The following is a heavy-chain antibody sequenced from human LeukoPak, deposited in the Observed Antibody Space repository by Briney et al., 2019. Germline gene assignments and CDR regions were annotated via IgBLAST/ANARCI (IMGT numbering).Heavy chain of an antibody. CDR3: AREPGYSSGWYYFDY. CDR2: IIPIFGTA. D-gene: IGHD6-19*01. Sequence: SVKVSCKASGYTFTGYYMHWVRRAPGQGLEWMGRIIPIFGTANYAQKFQGRVTITTDESTSTAYMELSSLRSEDTAVYYCAREPGYSSGWYYFDYWGQGTLVTVSS. V-gene: IGHV1-69*05. J-gene: IGHJ4*02. CDR1: GYTFTGYY.